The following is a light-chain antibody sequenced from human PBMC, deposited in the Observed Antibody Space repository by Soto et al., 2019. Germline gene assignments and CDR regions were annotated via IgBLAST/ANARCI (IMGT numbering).Light chain of an antibody. CDR2: GSS. J-gene: IGKJ2*01. Sequence: EIVLTQSPGTLSLSPGERATLSCRASQSVSSSYLAWYQQKPGQAPRLLIYGSSSRDTGIPDRFSGSGSGTDFTLTICRLEPEDFAVYYCQQYGSSPYTFGQGTKLEIK. CDR3: QQYGSSPYT. CDR1: QSVSSSY. V-gene: IGKV3-20*01.